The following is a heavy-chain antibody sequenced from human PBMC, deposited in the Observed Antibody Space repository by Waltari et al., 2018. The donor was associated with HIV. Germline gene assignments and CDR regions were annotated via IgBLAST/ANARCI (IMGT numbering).Heavy chain of an antibody. Sequence: QVQLQESGPGLVKPLQNLSLTCTVSGDSISSGSYYWNWIRKPAGKGLEWIGRIYPSGSTNYNPSLKSRVTISVDTSKNQFSLKLSSVTAADTAVYYCARVFCSGGSCYGDGRYGMDVWGQGTTVTVSS. CDR2: IYPSGST. J-gene: IGHJ6*02. D-gene: IGHD2-15*01. CDR3: ARVFCSGGSCYGDGRYGMDV. CDR1: GDSISSGSYY. V-gene: IGHV4-61*02.